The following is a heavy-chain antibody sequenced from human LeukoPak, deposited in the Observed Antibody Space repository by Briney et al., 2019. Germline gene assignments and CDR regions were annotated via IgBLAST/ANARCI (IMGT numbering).Heavy chain of an antibody. CDR2: ISGSGGST. CDR1: GFTFSSYA. J-gene: IGHJ4*02. V-gene: IGHV3-23*01. D-gene: IGHD6-13*01. CDR3: VKDFSTFIAAAGTGDY. Sequence: PGGSLRLSCAASGFTFSSYAMSWVRQAPGKGLEWVSAISGSGGSTYYADSVKGRFTISRDNSKNTLYLQMNSLRAEDTAVYYCVKDFSTFIAAAGTGDYWGQGTLVTVSS.